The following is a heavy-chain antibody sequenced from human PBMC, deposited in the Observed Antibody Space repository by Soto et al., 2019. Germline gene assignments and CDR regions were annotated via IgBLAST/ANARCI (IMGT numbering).Heavy chain of an antibody. D-gene: IGHD6-6*01. V-gene: IGHV3-9*01. Sequence: GGSLRLSCAASGFTFDDYAMHWVRQAPGKGLEWVSGISWNSGSIGYADSVKGRFTISRDNAKNSLYLQMNSLRAEDTALYYCAKESSSSVYFDYWGQGTLVTVSS. CDR2: ISWNSGSI. CDR3: AKESSSSVYFDY. J-gene: IGHJ4*02. CDR1: GFTFDDYA.